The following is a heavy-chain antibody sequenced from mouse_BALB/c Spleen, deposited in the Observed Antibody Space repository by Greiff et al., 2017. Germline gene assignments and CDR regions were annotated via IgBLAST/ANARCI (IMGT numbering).Heavy chain of an antibody. V-gene: IGHV14-1*02. Sequence: EVKLQESGAELVRPGALVKLSCKASGFNIKDYYMHWVKQRPEQGLEWIGWIDPENGNTIYDPKFQGKASITADTSSNTAYLQLSSLTSEDTAVYYCARTDPTSYFDYWGQGTTLTVSS. CDR1: GFNIKDYY. CDR2: IDPENGNT. CDR3: ARTDPTSYFDY. J-gene: IGHJ2*01.